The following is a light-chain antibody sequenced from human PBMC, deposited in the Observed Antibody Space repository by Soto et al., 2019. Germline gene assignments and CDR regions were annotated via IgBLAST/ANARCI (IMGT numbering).Light chain of an antibody. CDR1: RSLSSAY. CDR2: DAS. Sequence: EIVMTQSPATLSVSPGDRATLYCRAGRSLSSAYLAWYQQKPGQAPRLLFYDASRRATGTPDRFSVSGSGTDFTLTISRLEPEDFAVYYCQQYGDSPRTFGQGTKVDIK. J-gene: IGKJ1*01. V-gene: IGKV3-20*01. CDR3: QQYGDSPRT.